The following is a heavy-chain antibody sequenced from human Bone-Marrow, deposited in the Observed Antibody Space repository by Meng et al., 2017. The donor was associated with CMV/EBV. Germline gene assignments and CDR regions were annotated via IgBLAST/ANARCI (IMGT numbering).Heavy chain of an antibody. V-gene: IGHV1-69*05. Sequence: SVKVSCKASEGTFSSYAISWVRQAPGQGLEWMGGIIPIFGTANYAQKFQGRVTITTDESTSTAYMELSSLRSEDTAVYYCARTDIEYSSSSWDYYYYGMDVWGQGTTVTVSS. J-gene: IGHJ6*02. CDR1: EGTFSSYA. D-gene: IGHD6-6*01. CDR3: ARTDIEYSSSSWDYYYYGMDV. CDR2: IIPIFGTA.